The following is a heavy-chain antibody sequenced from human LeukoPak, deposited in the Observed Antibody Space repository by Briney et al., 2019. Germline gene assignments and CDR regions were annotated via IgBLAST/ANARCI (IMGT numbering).Heavy chain of an antibody. CDR3: AGRAVAGTDY. D-gene: IGHD6-19*01. CDR2: IYYSGST. J-gene: IGHJ4*02. V-gene: IGHV4-59*12. Sequence: SETLSLTCTVSGGSISSYYWSWIRQPPGKGLEWIGYIYYSGSTNYNPSLKSRVTISVDKSKNQFSLKLGSVTAADTAVYYCAGRAVAGTDYWGQGTLVTVSS. CDR1: GGSISSYY.